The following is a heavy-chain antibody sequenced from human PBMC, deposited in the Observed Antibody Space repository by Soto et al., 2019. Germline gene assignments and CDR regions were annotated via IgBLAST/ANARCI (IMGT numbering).Heavy chain of an antibody. CDR2: ISGSGGST. D-gene: IGHD3-10*01. J-gene: IGHJ3*02. CDR3: AKDGGYGSGSYYVGPNDAFDI. V-gene: IGHV3-23*01. Sequence: GGSLRLSCAASGFTFSSYAMSWVRQAPGKGLEWVSAISGSGGSTYYADSVKGRFTISRDNSKNTLYLQMNSLRAEDTAVYYCAKDGGYGSGSYYVGPNDAFDIWGQGTMVTVSS. CDR1: GFTFSSYA.